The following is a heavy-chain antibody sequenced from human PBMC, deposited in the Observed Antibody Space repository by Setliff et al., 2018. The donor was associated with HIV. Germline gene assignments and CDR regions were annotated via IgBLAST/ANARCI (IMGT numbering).Heavy chain of an antibody. CDR3: ARAPYRSGWYGVDY. CDR2: IDAGNGNT. V-gene: IGHV1-3*03. D-gene: IGHD6-19*01. J-gene: IGHJ4*02. Sequence: ASVKVSCKASGYTFTSYAMHWVRQAPGQGLEWMAWIDAGNGNTKYSQEFQGRVTITRDTSTSTVYMELTTLKSEDTAFYYCARAPYRSGWYGVDYWGQGTLVTVS. CDR1: GYTFTSYA.